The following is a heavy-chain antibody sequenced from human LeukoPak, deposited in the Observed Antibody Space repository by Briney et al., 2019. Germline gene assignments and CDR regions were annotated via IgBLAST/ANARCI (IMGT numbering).Heavy chain of an antibody. V-gene: IGHV4-59*01. CDR1: GGSISSYY. CDR2: IYYSGST. D-gene: IGHD3-3*01. CDR3: ARALREGINDF. Sequence: PSETLSLTCTVSGGSISSYYWSWIRQPPGKGLEWIGYIYYSGSTNYNPSLKSRVTISVDTSKNQFSLKLSSVTAADTAVYYCARALREGINDFWGQGTLVTVSS. J-gene: IGHJ4*02.